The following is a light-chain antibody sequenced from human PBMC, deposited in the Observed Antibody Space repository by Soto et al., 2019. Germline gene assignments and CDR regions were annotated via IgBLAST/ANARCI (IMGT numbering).Light chain of an antibody. CDR3: QQRSNRPPWT. Sequence: EVVLTQSPATLSLSPGESATLSCRASQSVDTYLAWYQQKPGLPPRLLIYGASNRATGIPARFSGSGSGTDFTLTITALEPEDFAVYYCQQRSNRPPWTFGPGTK. CDR1: QSVDTY. J-gene: IGKJ3*01. V-gene: IGKV3-11*01. CDR2: GAS.